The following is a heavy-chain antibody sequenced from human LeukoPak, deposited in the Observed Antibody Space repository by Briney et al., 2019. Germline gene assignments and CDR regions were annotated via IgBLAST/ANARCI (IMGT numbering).Heavy chain of an antibody. J-gene: IGHJ4*02. Sequence: GRSLRPSCAASAFSFSGSAMDWVRQASGKGLGWVVRVGSKANGSATAHAASVKGRFTISRDDSKNTAYLQMNSLKTEDTAVYYCTRLTGDDCSSTSCRDYWGQGTLVTVSS. V-gene: IGHV3-73*01. D-gene: IGHD2-2*01. CDR2: VGSKANGSAT. CDR3: TRLTGDDCSSTSCRDY. CDR1: AFSFSGSA.